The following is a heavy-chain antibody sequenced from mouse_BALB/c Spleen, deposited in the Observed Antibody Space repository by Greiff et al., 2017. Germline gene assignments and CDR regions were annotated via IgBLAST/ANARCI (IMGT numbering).Heavy chain of an antibody. CDR2: INPYNGDT. V-gene: IGHV1-20*02. CDR1: GYSFTGYF. D-gene: IGHD1-1*01. Sequence: VQLQQSGPELVKPGASVKISCKASGYSFTGYFMNWVMQSHGKSLEWIGRINPYNGDTFHNQKFKGKATLTVDKSSSTAHMELRSLASEDSAVYYCARLGSSRDWYFDVWGAGTTVTVSS. CDR3: ARLGSSRDWYFDV. J-gene: IGHJ1*01.